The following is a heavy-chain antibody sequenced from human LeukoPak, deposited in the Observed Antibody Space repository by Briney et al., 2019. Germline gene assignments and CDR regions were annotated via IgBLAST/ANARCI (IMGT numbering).Heavy chain of an antibody. CDR3: ARGSPSYSSIAARLDSWFDP. V-gene: IGHV1-69*05. Sequence: SVKVSCKASGGTFSSYAISWVRQAPGQGLERMGGIIPIFGTANYAQKFQGRVTITTDESTSTAYMELSSLRSEDTAVYYCARGSPSYSSIAARLDSWFDPWGQGTLVTVSS. CDR1: GGTFSSYA. D-gene: IGHD6-6*01. CDR2: IIPIFGTA. J-gene: IGHJ5*02.